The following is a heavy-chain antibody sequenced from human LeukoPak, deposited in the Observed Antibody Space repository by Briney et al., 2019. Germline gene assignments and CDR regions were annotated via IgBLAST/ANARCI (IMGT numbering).Heavy chain of an antibody. V-gene: IGHV3-30*04. D-gene: IGHD6-25*01. Sequence: GGSLRLSCAASGFNFSTYAMKWVRQAPGKGLEWVAVISYDGRNKHYADSVRGRFTISRDNSKSTLYLQANSLRDDDTALFYCARGQYVAAVKDYWGQGTLVTVSS. J-gene: IGHJ4*02. CDR1: GFNFSTYA. CDR3: ARGQYVAAVKDY. CDR2: ISYDGRNK.